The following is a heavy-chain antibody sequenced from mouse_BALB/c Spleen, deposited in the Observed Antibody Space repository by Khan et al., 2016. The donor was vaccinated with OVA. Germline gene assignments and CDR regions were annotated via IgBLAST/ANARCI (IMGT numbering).Heavy chain of an antibody. D-gene: IGHD1-1*01. Sequence: EVKLQESGPGLVKPSQSLSLTCTVTGYSITTDYAWNWIRQFPGNKLEWMGYISYSGNTKYNPSLKSRIYITRDTSKNQFFLQLKSVTTEDTARYYCARVYGGDCDYWGQGTTLTVSS. CDR1: GYSITTDYA. V-gene: IGHV3-2*02. CDR2: ISYSGNT. J-gene: IGHJ2*01. CDR3: ARVYGGDCDY.